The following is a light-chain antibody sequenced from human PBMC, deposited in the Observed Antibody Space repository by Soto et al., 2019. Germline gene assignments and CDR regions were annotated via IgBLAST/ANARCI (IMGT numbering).Light chain of an antibody. CDR1: QSISSY. Sequence: DIQMTQSPSSLSASVGDRVTITCRASQSISSYLNWYKQKPGKAPKLLIYAASSMQSGVPTRFSGSGSGTNFILTISSLQPEDFATYYCQQSYSTLPRTFGPGTKVDIK. CDR3: QQSYSTLPRT. V-gene: IGKV1-39*01. J-gene: IGKJ3*01. CDR2: AAS.